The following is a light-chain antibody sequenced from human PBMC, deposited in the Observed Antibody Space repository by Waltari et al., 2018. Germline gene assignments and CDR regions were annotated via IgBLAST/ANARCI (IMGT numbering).Light chain of an antibody. J-gene: IGKJ2*01. Sequence: ITCRASQSISSYLNWYQQKPGKAPKLLIYAASSLQSGVPSRFSGSGSGTDFTLTISSLQPEDFATYYCQQSYSTPYTFGQGTKLEIK. CDR1: QSISSY. CDR2: AAS. V-gene: IGKV1-39*01. CDR3: QQSYSTPYT.